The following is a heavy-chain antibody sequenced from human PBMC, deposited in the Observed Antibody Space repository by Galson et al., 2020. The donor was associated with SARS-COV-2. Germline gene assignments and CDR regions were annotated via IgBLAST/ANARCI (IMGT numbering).Heavy chain of an antibody. CDR1: GFTFSGSA. J-gene: IGHJ5*02. CDR3: TVGYCSSTTCYPRFDP. CDR2: VKSKTNSYAT. Sequence: GESLKLSCAASGFTFSGSAIHWVRQASGKGLEWVGRVKSKTNSYATAYTASVKGRFTISRDDSRNTAYLQMNSLKTEDTALYYCTVGYCSSTTCYPRFDPWGQGTLVTVSS. D-gene: IGHD2-2*01. V-gene: IGHV3-73*01.